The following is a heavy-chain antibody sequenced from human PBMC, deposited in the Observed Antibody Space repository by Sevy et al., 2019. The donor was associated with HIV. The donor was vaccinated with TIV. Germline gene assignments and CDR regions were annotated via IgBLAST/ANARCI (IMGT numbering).Heavy chain of an antibody. CDR2: IYYSGST. CDR3: ARGDSIPAAAGTQKGYYYYYYMDV. D-gene: IGHD6-13*01. V-gene: IGHV4-59*01. CDR1: GGSISSYY. Sequence: SETLSLTCTVSGGSISSYYWSWIRQPPGKGLEWIGYIYYSGSTNYNPSLKSRVTISVNTSKNQFSLKRSSLTAADTAVYYCARGDSIPAAAGTQKGYYYYYYMDVWGKGTTVTVSS. J-gene: IGHJ6*03.